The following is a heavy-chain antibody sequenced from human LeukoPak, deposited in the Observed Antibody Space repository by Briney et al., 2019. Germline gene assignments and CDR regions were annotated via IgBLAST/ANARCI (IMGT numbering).Heavy chain of an antibody. CDR1: GGSISSYY. Sequence: SETLSLTCTVSGGSISSYYWSWIRQPAEKGLEWIGRIYTSGSTNYNPSLKSRVTMSVDTSKNQFSLKLSSVTAADTAVYYCARDWEIAVAGRYYYYYYMDVWGKGTTVTISS. CDR2: IYTSGST. CDR3: ARDWEIAVAGRYYYYYYMDV. D-gene: IGHD6-19*01. J-gene: IGHJ6*03. V-gene: IGHV4-4*07.